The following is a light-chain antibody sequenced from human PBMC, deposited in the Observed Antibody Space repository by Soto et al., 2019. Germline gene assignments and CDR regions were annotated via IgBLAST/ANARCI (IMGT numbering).Light chain of an antibody. J-gene: IGLJ1*01. CDR3: NSYTSSSTYV. CDR1: SSDVGGFNY. V-gene: IGLV2-14*03. CDR2: DVT. Sequence: QSVLTQPASVSGSPGQSITISCTGTSSDVGGFNYVSWYQQHPGKAPKLMIYDVTNRPSGVSNRFSGPKSGNTASLTISGLQAEDEADYYCNSYTSSSTYVFGNGTKVTVL.